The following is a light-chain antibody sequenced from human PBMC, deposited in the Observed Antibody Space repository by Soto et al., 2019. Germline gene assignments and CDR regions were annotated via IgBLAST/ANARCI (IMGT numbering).Light chain of an antibody. CDR2: RNV. J-gene: IGLJ1*01. CDR3: AAWDDSLSAYV. V-gene: IGLV1-47*01. Sequence: QSVLTQPPSASGTPGQRVTISCSGSSSNIGRTYVYWFQQLPGTAPKLLIYRNVQRPSGVPDRFSGSKSGTSASLAISGLRSEDEADYYCAAWDDSLSAYVFGTGTKLTVL. CDR1: SSNIGRTY.